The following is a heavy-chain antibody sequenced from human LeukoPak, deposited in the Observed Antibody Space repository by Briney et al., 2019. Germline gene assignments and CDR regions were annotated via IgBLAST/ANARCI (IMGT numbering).Heavy chain of an antibody. Sequence: GGSLRLSCAASGFTFSDFWMTWVRQAPGKGLEWVANIKQDGSEKYYVDSVKGRFTVSRDNANNSLFLRMNSLRGDDAAMYYCAREPLDTSGYYYGTLDYWGQGTLVTVSS. J-gene: IGHJ4*02. CDR1: GFTFSDFW. CDR3: AREPLDTSGYYYGTLDY. CDR2: IKQDGSEK. V-gene: IGHV3-7*01. D-gene: IGHD3-22*01.